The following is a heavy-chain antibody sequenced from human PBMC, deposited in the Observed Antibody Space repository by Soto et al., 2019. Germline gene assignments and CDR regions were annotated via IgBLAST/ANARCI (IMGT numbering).Heavy chain of an antibody. CDR3: ARGLGIYYFDY. Sequence: QVQLVQSGAEVKKPGASVKVSCKASGYTFTSYAMHWVRQAPGQRLEWMGWINAGNGNTKYSQKFQGRFTITRDTSASTAYMELSSLRSEDTAVYYCARGLGIYYFDYWGQGTLVTVSS. CDR2: INAGNGNT. D-gene: IGHD1-26*01. CDR1: GYTFTSYA. J-gene: IGHJ4*02. V-gene: IGHV1-3*01.